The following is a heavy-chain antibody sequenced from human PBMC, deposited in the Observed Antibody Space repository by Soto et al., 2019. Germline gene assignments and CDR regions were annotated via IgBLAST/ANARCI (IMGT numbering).Heavy chain of an antibody. CDR1: GGTFSSYA. J-gene: IGHJ6*02. Sequence: SVKVSCKACGGTFSSYAISWVRQAPGQGLEWMGGIIPIFGTANYAQKFQGRVTITADESTSTAYMELSSLRSEDTAVYYCARSEDGITIFGVVAYPHLRETYGMDVWGQGTTVTVSS. D-gene: IGHD3-3*01. CDR3: ARSEDGITIFGVVAYPHLRETYGMDV. CDR2: IIPIFGTA. V-gene: IGHV1-69*13.